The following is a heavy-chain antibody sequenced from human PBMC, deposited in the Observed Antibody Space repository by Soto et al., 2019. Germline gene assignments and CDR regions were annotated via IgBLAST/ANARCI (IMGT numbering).Heavy chain of an antibody. J-gene: IGHJ4*02. Sequence: QVQLVESGGGVVQPGSSLRLSCAASGFAFSSYAMHWVRQAPGKGLEWVAVISYDGSNKYYADSVKGRFTISRDNSKNTLYLQMNSLRAEDTAVYYCARDLSGSGDWGQGTLVTVSS. CDR3: ARDLSGSGD. D-gene: IGHD3-10*01. CDR1: GFAFSSYA. CDR2: ISYDGSNK. V-gene: IGHV3-30-3*01.